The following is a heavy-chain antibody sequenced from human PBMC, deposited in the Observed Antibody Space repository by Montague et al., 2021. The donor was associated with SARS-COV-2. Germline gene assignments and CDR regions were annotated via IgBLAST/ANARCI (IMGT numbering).Heavy chain of an antibody. J-gene: IGHJ4*02. V-gene: IGHV3-7*01. Sequence: SLRLSCAASGFPFSGYWMSWFRQAPGKGPEWVAEIEENGGEKNYVDSVKGRFTISRDNAKNSLYLHMNSLGGEDTALYFCARANPRGASWAYWGQGTLVTVSS. D-gene: IGHD1-14*01. CDR1: GFPFSGYW. CDR2: IEENGGEK. CDR3: ARANPRGASWAY.